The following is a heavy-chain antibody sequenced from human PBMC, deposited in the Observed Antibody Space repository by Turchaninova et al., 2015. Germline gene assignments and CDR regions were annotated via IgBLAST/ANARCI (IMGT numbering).Heavy chain of an antibody. CDR2: ISAYNCNT. CDR1: GNTFTSDG. D-gene: IGHD3-9*01. CDR3: AIILTGPGDAFDI. Sequence: QVQLVQSGAEVKRPWAPGKVARKASGNTFTSDGISGVRQAPGQGLEWMGWISAYNCNTNYAQKLQGRVTMTTDTSTSTAYMELRSLRSDDTAVYYCAIILTGPGDAFDIWGQGTMVTVSS. V-gene: IGHV1-18*04. J-gene: IGHJ3*02.